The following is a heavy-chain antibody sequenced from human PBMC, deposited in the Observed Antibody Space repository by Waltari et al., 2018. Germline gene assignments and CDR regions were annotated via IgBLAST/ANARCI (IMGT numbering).Heavy chain of an antibody. Sequence: QVQLVQSGAEVKKLGASVKVACKVSGYTLTELPMHWVRHAPGKGLEWMGGFDPEDGETIYAQKFQGRVTMTEDTSTDTAYMELSSLRSEDTAVYYCATDWRDYGDYTSDYWGQGTLVTVSS. D-gene: IGHD4-17*01. J-gene: IGHJ4*02. CDR2: FDPEDGET. V-gene: IGHV1-24*01. CDR3: ATDWRDYGDYTSDY. CDR1: GYTLTELP.